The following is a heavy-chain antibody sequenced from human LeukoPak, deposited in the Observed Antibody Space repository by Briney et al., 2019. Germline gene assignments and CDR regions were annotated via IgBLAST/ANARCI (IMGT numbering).Heavy chain of an antibody. J-gene: IGHJ4*02. D-gene: IGHD3-10*01. CDR1: GFTFSSYS. CDR2: ISSSSSYI. Sequence: GGSLRLSCAASGFTFSSYSMNWLRQAPGKGLEWVSSISSSSSYIYYADSVKGRFTISRDNAKNSLYLQMNGLRAEDTAVYYCARDYLPETDWELPEYYFDYWGQGTLVTVSS. V-gene: IGHV3-21*01. CDR3: ARDYLPETDWELPEYYFDY.